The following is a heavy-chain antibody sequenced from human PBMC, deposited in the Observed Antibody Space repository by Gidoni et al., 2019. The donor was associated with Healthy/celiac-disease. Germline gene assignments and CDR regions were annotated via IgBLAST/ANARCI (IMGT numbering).Heavy chain of an antibody. CDR2: IWYDGSNK. CDR3: ARDKAVWDYGDSLGFLDI. Sequence: QVQLVESGGGVVQPGRSLRLSCAASGFTFSSYGLHWVRQAPGKGLEWVAVIWYDGSNKYYADSVKGRFTVSRDNSKNTLYLQMNSLRAEDTAVYYCARDKAVWDYGDSLGFLDIWGQGTMVTVSS. J-gene: IGHJ3*02. V-gene: IGHV3-33*01. CDR1: GFTFSSYG. D-gene: IGHD4-17*01.